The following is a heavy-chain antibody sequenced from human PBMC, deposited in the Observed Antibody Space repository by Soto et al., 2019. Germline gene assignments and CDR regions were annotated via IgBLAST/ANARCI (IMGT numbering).Heavy chain of an antibody. D-gene: IGHD3-10*01. CDR2: LVPIFGTA. CDR1: GGTFSSYA. CDR3: ARDRGGEWFDP. J-gene: IGHJ5*02. V-gene: IGHV1-69*12. Sequence: QVQLVQPGAEVKKPGFSVNVSCKASGGTFSSYAISWERQAPGQALEWMGGLVPIFGTANYAQKFQGRVTITADESTSTAYMEMSSLRSEDTAVYYCARDRGGEWFDPCGHGTMVTVSS.